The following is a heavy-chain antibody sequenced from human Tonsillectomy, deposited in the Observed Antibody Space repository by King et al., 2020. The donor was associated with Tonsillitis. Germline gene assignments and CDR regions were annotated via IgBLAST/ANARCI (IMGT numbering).Heavy chain of an antibody. Sequence: QLVQSGGGVVQPGGSLRLSCAASGLTFSSYGMHWVRQAPGKGLEWVAFIRDDGSNKYYADSVRGRFTISRDNSKNTLYLQMNSLRAEDTAVYYCESYGSGSYRSLWGQGTLVTVSS. D-gene: IGHD3-10*01. CDR1: GLTFSSYG. CDR3: ESYGSGSYRSL. CDR2: IRDDGSNK. J-gene: IGHJ4*02. V-gene: IGHV3-30*02.